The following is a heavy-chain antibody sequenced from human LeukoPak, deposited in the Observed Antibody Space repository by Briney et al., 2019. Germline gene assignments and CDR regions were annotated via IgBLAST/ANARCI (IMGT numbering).Heavy chain of an antibody. V-gene: IGHV3-11*04. J-gene: IGHJ4*02. D-gene: IGHD6-13*01. CDR2: ISKSGSTK. CDR3: AKVPSLYSSSWYLEFGTNDFDY. CDR1: GFSFSDYY. Sequence: PGGSLRLSCAASGFSFSDYYMSWIRQAPGKGLEWVSYISKSGSTKEYADPVKGRFTISRDNAKNSLYLQMNSLRAEDTAVYYCAKVPSLYSSSWYLEFGTNDFDYWGQGTLVTVSS.